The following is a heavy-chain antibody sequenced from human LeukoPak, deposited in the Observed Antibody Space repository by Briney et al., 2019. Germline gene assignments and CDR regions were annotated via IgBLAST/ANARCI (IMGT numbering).Heavy chain of an antibody. CDR3: ASTLRFLPYRRFDY. J-gene: IGHJ4*02. Sequence: SETLSLTCSVSGGSIISSNYYWGWIRQPPGKGREWIGSIYQSGSGSSYYNPSLKSRVTIFGDTSKNQLFLRLSSVTAADTAVYYCASTLRFLPYRRFDYWGQGTLVTVPS. D-gene: IGHD3-3*01. CDR2: IYQSGSGSS. V-gene: IGHV4-39*01. CDR1: GGSIISSNYY.